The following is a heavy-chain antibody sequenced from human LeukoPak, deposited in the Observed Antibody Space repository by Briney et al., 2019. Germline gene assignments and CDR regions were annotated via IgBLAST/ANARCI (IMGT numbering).Heavy chain of an antibody. CDR1: GGTFSSYA. V-gene: IGHV1-69*13. D-gene: IGHD3-3*01. CDR3: ASGTRDFWSGYSPTFIDY. Sequence: SVKVSCKASGGTFSSYAISWVRQAPGQGLEWMGGIIPIFGTANYAQKFRGRVTITADESTSTAYMELSSLRSEDTAVYYCASGTRDFWSGYSPTFIDYWGQGTLVTVSS. CDR2: IIPIFGTA. J-gene: IGHJ4*02.